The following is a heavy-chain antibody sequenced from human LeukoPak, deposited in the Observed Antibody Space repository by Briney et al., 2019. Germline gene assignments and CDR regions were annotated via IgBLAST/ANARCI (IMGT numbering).Heavy chain of an antibody. D-gene: IGHD2-15*01. CDR3: AKSRRPVVVVAATQDDAFDI. V-gene: IGHV3-7*01. J-gene: IGHJ3*02. CDR2: IKQDGSEK. Sequence: GGSLRLSCAASGFTFSSYWMSWVRQAPGKGLEWVANIKQDGSEKYYADSVKGRFTISRDNSKNTLYLQMNSLRAEDTAVYYCAKSRRPVVVVAATQDDAFDIWGQGTMVTVSS. CDR1: GFTFSSYW.